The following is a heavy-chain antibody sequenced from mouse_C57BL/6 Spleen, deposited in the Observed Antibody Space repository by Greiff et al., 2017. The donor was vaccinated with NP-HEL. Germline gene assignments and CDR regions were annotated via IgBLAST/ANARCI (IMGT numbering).Heavy chain of an antibody. CDR1: GYSFTGYY. CDR3: AEGDYDGYAMDY. J-gene: IGHJ4*01. CDR2: INPSTGGT. V-gene: IGHV1-42*01. Sequence: VQLQQSGPELVKPGASVKISCKASGYSFTGYYMNWVKQSPEKSLEWIGEINPSTGGTTYNQKFKAKATLTVDKSSSTAYMQLKSLTSEDSAVYYCAEGDYDGYAMDYWGQGTSVTVSS. D-gene: IGHD2-4*01.